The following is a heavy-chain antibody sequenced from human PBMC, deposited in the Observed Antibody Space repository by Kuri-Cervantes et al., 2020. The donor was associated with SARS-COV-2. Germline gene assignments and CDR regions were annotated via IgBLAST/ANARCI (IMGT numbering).Heavy chain of an antibody. D-gene: IGHD1-26*01. CDR1: GFTFSSYG. CDR2: ISYDGSNK. CDR3: AKDGPDSGSYLFDY. V-gene: IGHV3-30*18. Sequence: GESLKISCAASGFTFSSYGMHWVRQAPGKGPEWVAVISYDGSNKYYADSVKGRFTISRDNSKNTLYLQMNSLRAEDTAVYYCAKDGPDSGSYLFDYWGQGTLVTVSS. J-gene: IGHJ4*02.